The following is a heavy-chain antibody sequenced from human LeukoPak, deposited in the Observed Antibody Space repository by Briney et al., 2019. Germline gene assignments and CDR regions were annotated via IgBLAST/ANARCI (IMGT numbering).Heavy chain of an antibody. D-gene: IGHD6-13*01. CDR3: AVDISPRSSGRYSSSWYGRFDY. CDR1: GGTFSSYA. J-gene: IGHJ4*02. V-gene: IGHV1-69*13. Sequence: SVKVSCKASGGTFSSYAISWVRQAPGQGLEWMGGIIPIFGTANYAQKFQSRVTITADESTSTAYMELSSLRSEDTAVYYRAVDISPRSSGRYSSSWYGRFDYWGQGTLVTVSS. CDR2: IIPIFGTA.